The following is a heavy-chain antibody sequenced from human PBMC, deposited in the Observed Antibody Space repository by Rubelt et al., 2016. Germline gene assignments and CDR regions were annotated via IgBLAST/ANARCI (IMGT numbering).Heavy chain of an antibody. J-gene: IGHJ4*02. V-gene: IGHV4-39*01. D-gene: IGHD2-15*01. CDR1: GGSISSSSYY. Sequence: QLQLQESGPGLVKPSETLSLTCTVSGGSISSSSYYWGWIRQPPGKGLEWIGSIYYSGSTYYNPSLKRRVTISVDTSKNQFSRKLSSVTAADTAVYYCARRRLAATGYFDYWGQGTLVTVSS. CDR3: ARRRLAATGYFDY. CDR2: IYYSGST.